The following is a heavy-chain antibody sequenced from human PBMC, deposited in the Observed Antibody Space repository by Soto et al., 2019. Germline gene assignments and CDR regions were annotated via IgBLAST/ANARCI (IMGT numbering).Heavy chain of an antibody. D-gene: IGHD3-3*01. CDR1: GYTLTELS. CDR3: ATVAICGVVIQPILYGMGF. CDR2: FDPEDGET. V-gene: IGHV1-24*01. J-gene: IGHJ6*02. Sequence: ASVKVSCKVSGYTLTELSMHWVRQAPGKGLEWMGGFDPEDGETIYAQKFQGRVTMTEDTSTDTAYMELSSLRSEDTAVYYCATVAICGVVIQPILYGMGFWGQGTTVTVSS.